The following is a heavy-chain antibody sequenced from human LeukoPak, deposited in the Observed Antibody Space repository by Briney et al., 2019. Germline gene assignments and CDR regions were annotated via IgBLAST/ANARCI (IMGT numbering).Heavy chain of an antibody. J-gene: IGHJ4*02. CDR1: GFTFSSYG. CDR3: AKRVPYTSSSVYFDY. CDR2: ISDDGRST. D-gene: IGHD6-6*01. V-gene: IGHV3-23*01. Sequence: GGSLRLSCAASGFTFSSYGTSWVRQAPGKGLEWVSSISDDGRSTYYADSVKGRFTISKDNSKNTMYLQMNNLRAEDTAIYYCAKRVPYTSSSVYFDYWGQGTLVTVSS.